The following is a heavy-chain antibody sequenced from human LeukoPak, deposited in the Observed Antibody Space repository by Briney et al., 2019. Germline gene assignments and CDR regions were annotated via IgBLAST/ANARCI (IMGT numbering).Heavy chain of an antibody. Sequence: SETLCLTCAVYGGSFSGYYWSWIRQPPGKGLEWIGEINHSGSTNYNPSLKSRVTISVDTSKNQFSLKLSSVTAADTAVYYCARGRYCSSTSCRVTYYYYGMDVWGQGTTVTVSS. CDR3: ARGRYCSSTSCRVTYYYYGMDV. V-gene: IGHV4-34*01. CDR2: INHSGST. J-gene: IGHJ6*02. D-gene: IGHD2-2*01. CDR1: GGSFSGYY.